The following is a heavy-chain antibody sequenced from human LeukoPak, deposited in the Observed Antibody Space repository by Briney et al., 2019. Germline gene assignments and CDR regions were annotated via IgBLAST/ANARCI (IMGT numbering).Heavy chain of an antibody. CDR3: ARDQYDTWSRRGNFDS. CDR2: IKLDGSEK. D-gene: IGHD3-3*01. V-gene: IGHV3-7*03. J-gene: IGHJ4*02. Sequence: PGGSLRLSCAASELTSSTSWMSWVRQAPGKGLEWVANIKLDGSEKNYVDSVKGRFTISRDNTKNSLYLQMNSLRAEDTAVFYCARDQYDTWSRRGNFDSWGQGTLVIVSS. CDR1: ELTSSTSW.